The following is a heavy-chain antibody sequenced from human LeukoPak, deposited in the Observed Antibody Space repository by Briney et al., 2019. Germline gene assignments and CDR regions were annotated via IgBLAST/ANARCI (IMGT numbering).Heavy chain of an antibody. CDR3: ARGVGAALGYFQH. CDR2: IYYSGST. J-gene: IGHJ1*01. V-gene: IGHV4-59*01. Sequence: PSQTLSLTWTVAGGSISSYYWSWIRQPPGKGLEWIGYIYYSGSTNYNPSLKSRVTISVDTSKNQFSLQLSSVTAADTAVYYCARGVGAALGYFQHWGQGTLVTVSS. D-gene: IGHD2-15*01. CDR1: GGSISSYY.